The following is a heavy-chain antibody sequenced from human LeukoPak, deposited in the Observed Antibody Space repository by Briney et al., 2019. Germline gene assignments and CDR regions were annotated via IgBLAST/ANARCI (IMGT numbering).Heavy chain of an antibody. Sequence: PGGSLRLSCAASGFTVSSNYMSWVRQAPGKGLEWVSVIYSGGSTYYADSVKGRFTISRDNSKNTLYLQMNSLRAEDTAVYYCASSGVSYYYDSSGYFDYWGQGTLVTVSS. D-gene: IGHD3-22*01. V-gene: IGHV3-66*01. CDR2: IYSGGST. CDR1: GFTVSSNY. J-gene: IGHJ4*02. CDR3: ASSGVSYYYDSSGYFDY.